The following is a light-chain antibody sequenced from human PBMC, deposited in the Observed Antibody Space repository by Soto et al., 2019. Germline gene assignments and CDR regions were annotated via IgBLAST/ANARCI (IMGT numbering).Light chain of an antibody. Sequence: QSVLTQPASGYGSPGQSITISCTGASSDIGSYDLVSWYQQNPGKTPRLIIYEVNKRPWGVSNRFSGSKSVNTASLTISGLKDEDAADSSCCSYNSRNPLVFGLGTKLPVL. CDR1: SSDIGSYDL. V-gene: IGLV2-23*02. J-gene: IGLJ2*01. CDR3: CSYNSRNPLV. CDR2: EVN.